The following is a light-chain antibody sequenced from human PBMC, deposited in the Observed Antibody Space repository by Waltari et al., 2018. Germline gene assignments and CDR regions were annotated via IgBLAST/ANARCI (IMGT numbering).Light chain of an antibody. V-gene: IGKV1-6*01. CDR1: HGIRND. CDR2: AAS. Sequence: AIQMTQSPSYLSASVGDRVTITCRASHGIRNDLGWYQQKPGQAPKLLIYAASNLYSGVPSRFSGSGSGTDFTLTISSLQPEDFATYYCLQDYNYPRTFGQGTKVEIK. J-gene: IGKJ1*01. CDR3: LQDYNYPRT.